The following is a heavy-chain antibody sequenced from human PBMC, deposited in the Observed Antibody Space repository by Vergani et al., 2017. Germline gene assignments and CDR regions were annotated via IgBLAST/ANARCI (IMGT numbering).Heavy chain of an antibody. CDR3: ARDGGEYDKDALDV. V-gene: IGHV4-61*02. CDR1: GGSFSTGGQS. CDR2: IYTSGAT. J-gene: IGHJ3*01. D-gene: IGHD2-21*01. Sequence: QVQLQESCPGLVKPSQTLSLTCTVSGGSFSTGGQSLTWLRQSAGKGLEWIGRIYTSGATNYNPSLRGRAIMSVDASKKPFSLKLTSVTAADTAVYYCARDGGEYDKDALDVWGQGTKVTVTS.